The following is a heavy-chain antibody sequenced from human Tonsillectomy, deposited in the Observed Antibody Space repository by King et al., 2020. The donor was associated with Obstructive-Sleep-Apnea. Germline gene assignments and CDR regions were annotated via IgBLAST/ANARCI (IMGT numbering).Heavy chain of an antibody. D-gene: IGHD3-10*01. CDR1: GYTFTIYW. CDR2: INPGDPDT. CDR3: ARHLELWFGERNYYGMDV. V-gene: IGHV5-51*01. J-gene: IGHJ6*02. Sequence: QLVQSGAEVKKPGESLKISCKGSGYTFTIYWIGWVRQMPGKGLEWMGIINPGDPDTRYSPSFQGQVTISADKSISTAYLQWSSLKASDPAMYYCARHLELWFGERNYYGMDVWGQGTTVTVSS.